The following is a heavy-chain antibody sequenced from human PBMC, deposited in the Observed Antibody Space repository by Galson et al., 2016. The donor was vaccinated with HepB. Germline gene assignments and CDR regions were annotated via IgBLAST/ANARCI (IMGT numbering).Heavy chain of an antibody. J-gene: IGHJ6*02. Sequence: SLRLSCAASGFTFNNHWMTWVRQAPGKGLEWVANIRQDGSEEDYMDSLKGRFTISRDNTKRSLFLQMDNLRAEDTSVYYCARVTRSRYYYYGMDVWGQVTTVIFSS. CDR2: IRQDGSEE. CDR1: GFTFNNHW. CDR3: ARVTRSRYYYYGMDV. D-gene: IGHD3-3*01. V-gene: IGHV3-7*01.